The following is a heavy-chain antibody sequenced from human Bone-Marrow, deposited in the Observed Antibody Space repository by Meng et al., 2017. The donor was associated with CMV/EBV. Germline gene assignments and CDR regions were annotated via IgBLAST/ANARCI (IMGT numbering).Heavy chain of an antibody. Sequence: GESLKISCVGTGFTVSSNYMSWVRQAPGKGLEWVSVINSGVSTYYADSVKGRFTISRDKSNNTLYLQMNSLRAEDTAVYYCATRSYSSGWYYFDFWGQGTLVTVSS. V-gene: IGHV3-53*01. CDR1: GFTVSSNY. CDR3: ATRSYSSGWYYFDF. CDR2: INSGVST. J-gene: IGHJ4*02. D-gene: IGHD6-19*01.